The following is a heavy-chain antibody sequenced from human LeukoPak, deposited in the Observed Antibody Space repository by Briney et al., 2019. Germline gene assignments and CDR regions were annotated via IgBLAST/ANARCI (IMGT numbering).Heavy chain of an antibody. J-gene: IGHJ6*02. D-gene: IGHD6-13*01. Sequence: GGSLRLSCAASGFTFSSYSMNWVRQAPGKGLEWVSSISSSSSYIYYADSVKGRFTISRDNAKNSLYLQMNSLRAEDTAVYYCARDKQQLGPGGMDVWGQGTTVTVSS. CDR1: GFTFSSYS. CDR3: ARDKQQLGPGGMDV. CDR2: ISSSSSYI. V-gene: IGHV3-21*01.